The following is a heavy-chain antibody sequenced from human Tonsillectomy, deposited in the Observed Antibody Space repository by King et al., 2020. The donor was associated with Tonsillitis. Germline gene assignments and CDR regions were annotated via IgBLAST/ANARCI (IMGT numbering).Heavy chain of an antibody. V-gene: IGHV3-23*04. CDR3: ARPLPATPMVGWSFDL. Sequence: EVQLVESGGGLVQPGGSLRLSCEASGFTFRSYAMSWVRQAPGKGLEWVSAIGGTVDTTYYAQSVRGRFSISRDNSKSTVYLQMKRLRVDDTAVYYCARPLPATPMVGWSFDLWGRGTLVTVSS. CDR2: IGGTVDTT. D-gene: IGHD2-8*01. CDR1: GFTFRSYA. J-gene: IGHJ2*01.